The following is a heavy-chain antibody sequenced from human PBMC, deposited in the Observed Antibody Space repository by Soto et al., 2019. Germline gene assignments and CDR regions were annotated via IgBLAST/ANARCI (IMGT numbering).Heavy chain of an antibody. Sequence: QVQLVQSGAEVKKPGASVKVSCKASGYTFTSYDINWVRQATGQGLEWMGWMNPNSGNTGYAQKFPGRGTMTRTTSISTAYMELSSLRSEDTAVSYSASERTGASRMAVWGQGTAVTVSS. CDR2: MNPNSGNT. V-gene: IGHV1-8*01. D-gene: IGHD1-1*01. J-gene: IGHJ6*02. CDR3: ASERTGASRMAV. CDR1: GYTFTSYD.